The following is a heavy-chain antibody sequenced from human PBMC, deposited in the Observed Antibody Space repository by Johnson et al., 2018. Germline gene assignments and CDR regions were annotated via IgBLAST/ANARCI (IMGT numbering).Heavy chain of an antibody. J-gene: IGHJ2*01. CDR2: INTGGSST. D-gene: IGHD3-22*01. CDR1: GFTFSSYW. CDR3: ARPTHKYEPRGYYVKYFDL. V-gene: IGHV3-74*02. Sequence: VQLVESGGGLVQPGGSLRLSCAASGFTFSSYWMHWVRQAPGKGLAWVSRINTGGSSTIYADSVKGRFTISSDNAKNTLYLQRNSLGAEETAVYYWARPTHKYEPRGYYVKYFDLWGRGTLVTVSS.